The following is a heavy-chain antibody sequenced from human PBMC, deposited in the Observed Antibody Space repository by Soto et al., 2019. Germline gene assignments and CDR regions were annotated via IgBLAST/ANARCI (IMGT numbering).Heavy chain of an antibody. J-gene: IGHJ6*02. CDR2: INPSGGST. V-gene: IGHV1-46*01. CDR3: AREGAAAGGYYYGMDA. D-gene: IGHD6-13*01. Sequence: GASVKVSCKASGYTFTSYYMHWVRQAPGQGLEWMGIINPSGGSTSYAQKFQGRVTMTRDTSTSTVYMELSSLRSEDTAVYYCAREGAAAGGYYYGMDAWGQGTTVTVSS. CDR1: GYTFTSYY.